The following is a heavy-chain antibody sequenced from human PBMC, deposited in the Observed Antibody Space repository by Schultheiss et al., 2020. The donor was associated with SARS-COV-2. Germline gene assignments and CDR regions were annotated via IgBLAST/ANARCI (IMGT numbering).Heavy chain of an antibody. J-gene: IGHJ4*02. CDR2: INHSGST. CDR3: ARDDYGGNNFDY. CDR1: GGSISSYY. D-gene: IGHD4-23*01. V-gene: IGHV4-34*01. Sequence: SETLSLTCTVSGGSISSYYWSWIRQPPGKGLEWIGEINHSGSTNYNPSLKSRVTISVDTSKNQFSLKLSSVTAADTAVYYCARDDYGGNNFDYWGQGTLVTVSS.